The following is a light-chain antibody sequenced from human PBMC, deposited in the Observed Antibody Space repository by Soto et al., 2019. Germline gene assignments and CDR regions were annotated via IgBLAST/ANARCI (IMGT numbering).Light chain of an antibody. CDR2: AAS. CDR1: QSVAGNF. Sequence: EIVLTQSPGTLSLSPGERATLSCTASQSVAGNFLAWYQQRPGQAPRLLISAASSRANAIPDRFSGSGSGTEFTLTISRLEPDDSAVYFCQQYGNSPLTFGPGTKLNIK. J-gene: IGKJ3*01. CDR3: QQYGNSPLT. V-gene: IGKV3-20*01.